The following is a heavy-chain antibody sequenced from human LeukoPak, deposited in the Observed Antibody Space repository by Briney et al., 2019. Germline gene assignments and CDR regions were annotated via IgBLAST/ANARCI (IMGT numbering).Heavy chain of an antibody. J-gene: IGHJ4*02. D-gene: IGHD2/OR15-2a*01. Sequence: SQTLSLTCTVSGGSTSSGDYYWSWIRQPPGKGLEWIGYIYYSGSSFYNPSLKSRVTISVDTSKNHVSLNPSSVTAADTAVYYCARGNNPYYFDYWGQGTLVTVSS. CDR1: GGSTSSGDYY. CDR3: ARGNNPYYFDY. CDR2: IYYSGSS. V-gene: IGHV4-30-4*08.